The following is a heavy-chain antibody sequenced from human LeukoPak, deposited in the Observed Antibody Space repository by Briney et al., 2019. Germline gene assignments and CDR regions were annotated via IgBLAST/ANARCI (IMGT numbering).Heavy chain of an antibody. D-gene: IGHD4-17*01. CDR2: INPNSGGT. CDR3: ARDPGDYGDYDY. J-gene: IGHJ4*02. V-gene: IGHV1-2*02. CDR1: GYTFTGYY. Sequence: ASVKVSCKASGYTFTGYYMHWVRQAPGQGLVWMGWINPNSGGTNYAQKFQGRVTMTRDTSISTAYMEVSRLRSDDTAVYYCARDPGDYGDYDYWGQGTLVTVSS.